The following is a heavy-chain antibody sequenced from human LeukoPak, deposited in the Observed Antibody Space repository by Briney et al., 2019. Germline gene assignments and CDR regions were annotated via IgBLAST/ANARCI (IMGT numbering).Heavy chain of an antibody. J-gene: IGHJ4*02. CDR3: ARQGTYSSATGMGY. CDR2: INPSGGST. Sequence: ASVKVSCKASGYTFNNHYMYWVRQAPGQGLEWMGVINPSGGSTSYAQKFQGRVTMTRDTSTRTVYMEVNSLRSEDTAVYYCARQGTYSSATGMGYWGQGTLVTVSS. D-gene: IGHD6-19*01. CDR1: GYTFNNHY. V-gene: IGHV1-46*02.